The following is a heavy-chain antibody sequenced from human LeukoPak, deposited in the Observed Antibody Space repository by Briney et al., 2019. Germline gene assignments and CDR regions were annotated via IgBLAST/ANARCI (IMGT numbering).Heavy chain of an antibody. CDR1: GYTLTELS. J-gene: IGHJ2*01. CDR3: ATADSSSSGWYFDL. V-gene: IGHV1-24*01. Sequence: ASVTVSCTVSGYTLTELSMHWVRQAPGKGLEWMGGFDPEDGETIYAQKFQGRVTMTEDTSTDTAYMELSSLRSEDTAVYYCATADSSSSGWYFDLWGRGTLVTVSS. D-gene: IGHD6-6*01. CDR2: FDPEDGET.